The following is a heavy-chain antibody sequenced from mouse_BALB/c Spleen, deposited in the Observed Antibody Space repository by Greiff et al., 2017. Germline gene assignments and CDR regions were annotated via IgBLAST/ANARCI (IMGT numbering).Heavy chain of an antibody. J-gene: IGHJ4*01. V-gene: IGHV1-26*01. D-gene: IGHD2-14*01. Sequence: VQLQQSGPELVKPGASVKISCKASGYSFTGYYMHWVKQSHVKSLEWIGRINPYNGATSYNQNFKDKASLTVDKSSSTAYMELHSLTSEDSAVYDCARGRYDGGEAMDYWGQGTSVTVSS. CDR2: INPYNGAT. CDR1: GYSFTGYY. CDR3: ARGRYDGGEAMDY.